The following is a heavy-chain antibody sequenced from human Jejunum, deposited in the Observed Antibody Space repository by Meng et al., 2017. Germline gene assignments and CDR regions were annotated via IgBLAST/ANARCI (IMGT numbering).Heavy chain of an antibody. CDR2: IGTAGDT. CDR1: GFTFSSYD. D-gene: IGHD3-22*01. CDR3: ERAFYSRGYSEHGKKSEDYFDY. V-gene: IGHV3-13*01. Sequence: GGSLRLSCSASGFTFSSYDIHWFRQATGKGLEWVPAIGTAGDTYYPGSVKGRLSISREKAKNSLYLQMNSLRAGDTDVYYCERAFYSRGYSEHGKKSEDYFDYWGQGTLVTVSS. J-gene: IGHJ4*02.